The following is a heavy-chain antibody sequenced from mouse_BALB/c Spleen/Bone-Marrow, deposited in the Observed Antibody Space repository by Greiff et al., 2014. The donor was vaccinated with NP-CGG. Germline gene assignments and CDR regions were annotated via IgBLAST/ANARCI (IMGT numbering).Heavy chain of an antibody. V-gene: IGHV1-80*01. Sequence: QVQLQQSGAELVRPGSSVKISCESSGYVFSTYWINWVKQRPGQGLEWIGQIYPGDGDTDYNGKFKDKATLTADKSSNTAYMQRSSLTAEDSAVYFCARGGISVDYWGQGTTLTVSS. CDR3: ARGGISVDY. CDR1: GYVFSTYW. J-gene: IGHJ2*01. CDR2: IYPGDGDT.